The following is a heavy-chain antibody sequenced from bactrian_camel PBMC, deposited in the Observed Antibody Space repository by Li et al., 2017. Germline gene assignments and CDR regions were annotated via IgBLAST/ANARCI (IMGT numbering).Heavy chain of an antibody. J-gene: IGHJ4*01. V-gene: IGHV3S53*01. D-gene: IGHD6*01. CDR1: GDIYSSNY. Sequence: HVQLVESGGGSVQAGGSLRLSCAASGDIYSSNYMAWFRQAPGKEREGVALIGTYDGYTIYADSVKGRFTISVNNAQNTVYLQMNSLKPEDTAMYYCAAEYTGRWNLCAGLDGSRYNYWGQGTQVTVS. CDR2: IGTYDGYT. CDR3: AAEYTGRWNLCAGLDGSRYNY.